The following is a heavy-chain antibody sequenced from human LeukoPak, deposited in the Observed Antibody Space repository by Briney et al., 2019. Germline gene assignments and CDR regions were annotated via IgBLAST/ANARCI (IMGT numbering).Heavy chain of an antibody. D-gene: IGHD6-19*01. CDR1: GFTFNSYE. CDR2: ISSTSSTI. CDR3: ARGESSGWDRQDFFDY. V-gene: IGHV3-48*03. J-gene: IGHJ4*02. Sequence: PGGSLRLSCAASGFTFNSYEMNWVRQAPGKGLEWVSYISSTSSTIYYADSVRGRFTISRDKAKNSLHLQMNSLRAEDTAVYCCARGESSGWDRQDFFDYWGQGTLVTVSS.